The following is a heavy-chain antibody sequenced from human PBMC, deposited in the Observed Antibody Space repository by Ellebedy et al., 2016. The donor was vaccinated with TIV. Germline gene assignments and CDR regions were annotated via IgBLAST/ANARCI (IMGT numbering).Heavy chain of an antibody. V-gene: IGHV4-39*01. CDR2: TTYSETT. Sequence: MPSETLSLTCTASGGSINYHAHCWGWIRQPPGKGLEWIASTTYSETTFHKSSLESRVSISVDTSKGQLSLKVNSVTAADTAVYYCARAAAGGGLYWYFDLWGRGTLVTVSS. J-gene: IGHJ2*01. CDR1: GGSINYHAHC. D-gene: IGHD6-13*01. CDR3: ARAAAGGGLYWYFDL.